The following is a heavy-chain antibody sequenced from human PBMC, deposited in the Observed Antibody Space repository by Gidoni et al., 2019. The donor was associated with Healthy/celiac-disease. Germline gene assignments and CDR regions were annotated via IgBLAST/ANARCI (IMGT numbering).Heavy chain of an antibody. CDR2: ISYDGSNK. CDR1: GFTFSSYA. Sequence: QVQLVESGGGVVQPGRSLRLSCAASGFTFSSYAMHWVRQAPGKGLEWVAVISYDGSNKYYADSVKGRFTISRDNSKNTLYLQMNSLRAEDTAVYYCAREMGYGDYGAFDYWGQGTLVTVSS. V-gene: IGHV3-30-3*01. J-gene: IGHJ4*02. D-gene: IGHD4-17*01. CDR3: AREMGYGDYGAFDY.